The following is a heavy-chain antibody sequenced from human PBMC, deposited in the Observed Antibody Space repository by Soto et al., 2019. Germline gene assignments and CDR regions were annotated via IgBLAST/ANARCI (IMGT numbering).Heavy chain of an antibody. CDR3: ARDFLVGATLGLLCY. D-gene: IGHD1-26*01. Sequence: ASVKVSRKASGYTFTSHGISWVRQAPGQGLEWMGWISAYNGNTNYAQKLQGRVTMTTDTSTSTAYMELRSLRSDDTAVYYCARDFLVGATLGLLCYWGQGTLVTVSS. CDR1: GYTFTSHG. J-gene: IGHJ4*02. CDR2: ISAYNGNT. V-gene: IGHV1-18*01.